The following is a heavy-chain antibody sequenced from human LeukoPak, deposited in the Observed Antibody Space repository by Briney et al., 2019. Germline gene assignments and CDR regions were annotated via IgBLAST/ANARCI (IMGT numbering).Heavy chain of an antibody. V-gene: IGHV4-39*01. D-gene: IGHD3-3*01. Sequence: SETLFLTCTVTGGSVSSSNHFWGWIRQPPGKGLEWIGSISYSGSIYYNPSLKSRVTISADRSKNQYSLTLSSVTAADTAVYYCERHVRREWYYNYYGMDVWGQGTTVIVSS. CDR2: ISYSGSI. CDR1: GGSVSSSNHF. J-gene: IGHJ6*02. CDR3: ERHVRREWYYNYYGMDV.